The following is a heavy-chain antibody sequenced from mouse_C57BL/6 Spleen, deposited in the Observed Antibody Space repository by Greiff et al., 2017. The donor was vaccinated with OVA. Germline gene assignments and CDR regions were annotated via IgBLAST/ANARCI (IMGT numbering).Heavy chain of an antibody. J-gene: IGHJ2*01. Sequence: VQLQQPGAELVMPGASVKLSCKASGYTFTSYWMHWVKQRPGQGLEWIGEIDPSDSYTNYNQKFKGKSTLTVDKSSSTAYMQLSSLTSEDSAVYYCARREYYGSRYHYCCYWGKGTTLT. CDR2: IDPSDSYT. V-gene: IGHV1-69*01. CDR3: ARREYYGSRYHYCCY. D-gene: IGHD1-1*01. CDR1: GYTFTSYW.